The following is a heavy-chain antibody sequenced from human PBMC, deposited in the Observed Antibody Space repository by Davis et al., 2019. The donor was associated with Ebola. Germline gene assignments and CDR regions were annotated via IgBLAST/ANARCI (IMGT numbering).Heavy chain of an antibody. Sequence: GGSLRLSCAASGFTFSSYAMSWVRQAPGKGLEWVSAISGSGGSTYYADSVKGRFTISRDNSKNTLYLQMNSLRAEDTAVYYCAKDSPTYYYDSSGYGTRWGAFGYWGQGTLVTVSS. J-gene: IGHJ4*02. CDR1: GFTFSSYA. CDR3: AKDSPTYYYDSSGYGTRWGAFGY. D-gene: IGHD3-22*01. CDR2: ISGSGGST. V-gene: IGHV3-23*01.